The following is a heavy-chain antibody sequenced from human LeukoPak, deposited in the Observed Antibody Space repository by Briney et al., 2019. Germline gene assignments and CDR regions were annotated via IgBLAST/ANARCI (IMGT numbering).Heavy chain of an antibody. V-gene: IGHV3-48*01. D-gene: IGHD2-15*01. J-gene: IGHJ4*02. CDR2: ISSSSSTI. Sequence: GGSLRLSCAASGFTFSSYSMNWVRQAPGKGLEWVSYISSSSSTIYYADSVKGRFTISRDNAKNSLYLQMNSLRAEDTAVYYCARTYCSGGSCYSGFDYWGQGTLVTVSS. CDR1: GFTFSSYS. CDR3: ARTYCSGGSCYSGFDY.